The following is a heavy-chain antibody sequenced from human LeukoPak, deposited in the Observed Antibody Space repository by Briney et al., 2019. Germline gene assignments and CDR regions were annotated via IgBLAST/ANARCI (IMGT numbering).Heavy chain of an antibody. V-gene: IGHV1-46*01. CDR2: INPSGSST. J-gene: IGHJ4*02. Sequence: ASVKVSCKASGYTFTTYFMHWVRQAPGQGLEWMGIINPSGSSTRYAQKLQGRVTMTTDTSTSTAYMELRSLRSDDTAVYYCARDGSPYYYDSSGYYPFDYWGQGTLVTVSS. CDR3: ARDGSPYYYDSSGYYPFDY. CDR1: GYTFTTYF. D-gene: IGHD3-22*01.